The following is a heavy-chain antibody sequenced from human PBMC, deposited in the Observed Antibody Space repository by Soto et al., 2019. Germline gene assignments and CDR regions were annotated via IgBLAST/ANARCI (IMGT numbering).Heavy chain of an antibody. J-gene: IGHJ6*03. CDR1: GYTFTSYA. CDR2: ISAGNGNT. D-gene: IGHD3-3*01. V-gene: IGHV1-3*01. Sequence: ASVKVSCKASGYTFTSYAMRWVRQAPGQRLEWMGWISAGNGNTKYSQKFQGRVTITRDTSASTAYMELSSLRSEETAVYYCARGPYVCWCGYYDPGYYMDVWGKGTTVTVSS. CDR3: ARGPYVCWCGYYDPGYYMDV.